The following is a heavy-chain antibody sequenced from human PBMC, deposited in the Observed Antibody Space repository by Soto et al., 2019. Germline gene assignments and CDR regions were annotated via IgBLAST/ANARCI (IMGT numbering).Heavy chain of an antibody. CDR1: GFTFSSYS. CDR2: ISSSSSNI. CDR3: ARDGGRRGGGYFDL. Sequence: EVQLVESGGGLVKPGGSLRLSCAASGFTFSSYSMNWVRQAPGKGLEWVSSISSSSSNIYYADAVKGRFTMSRDNAKNLVYLERNSRGAEDTAVYYGARDGGRRGGGYFDLWGRGTLVTVSS. D-gene: IGHD3-16*01. V-gene: IGHV3-21*06. J-gene: IGHJ2*01.